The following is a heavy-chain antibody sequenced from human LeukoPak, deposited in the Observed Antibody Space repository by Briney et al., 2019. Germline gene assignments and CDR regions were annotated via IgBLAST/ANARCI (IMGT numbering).Heavy chain of an antibody. Sequence: EGSLRLSCAASGFTFSSYAMHWVRQAPGKGLEWVAVISYDGSNKYYADSVKGRFTTSRDNSKNTLYLQMNSLRAEDTAVYYCAREGRQQLATFDYWGQGTLVTVSS. V-gene: IGHV3-30*04. CDR3: AREGRQQLATFDY. CDR2: ISYDGSNK. D-gene: IGHD6-13*01. CDR1: GFTFSSYA. J-gene: IGHJ4*02.